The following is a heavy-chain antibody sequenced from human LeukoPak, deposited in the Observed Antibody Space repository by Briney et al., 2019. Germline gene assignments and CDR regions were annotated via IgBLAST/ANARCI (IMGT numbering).Heavy chain of an antibody. CDR3: ARDLDRDGYSHTGERINWFDP. Sequence: PSETLFLTCTVSGDSISSSSSYWGWIRQPPGEGLEWIGSIYYSGSTYYNTSLKSRVTISVDTSKNQFSLKLSSVTAADTAVYYCARDLDRDGYSHTGERINWFDPWGQGTLVTVSS. D-gene: IGHD5-24*01. V-gene: IGHV4-39*07. CDR2: IYYSGST. CDR1: GDSISSSSSY. J-gene: IGHJ5*02.